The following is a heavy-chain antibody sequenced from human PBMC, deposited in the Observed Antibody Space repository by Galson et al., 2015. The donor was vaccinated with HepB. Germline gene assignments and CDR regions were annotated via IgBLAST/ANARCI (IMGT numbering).Heavy chain of an antibody. CDR3: ARDIGLRKGEDYGDYGGGIGYFDL. CDR1: GGTFSSYA. V-gene: IGHV1-69*04. CDR2: IIPILGIA. J-gene: IGHJ2*01. D-gene: IGHD4-17*01. Sequence: SVKVSCKASGGTFSSYAISWVRQAPGQGLEWMGRIIPILGIANYAQKFQGRVTITADKSTSTAYMELSSLRSEDTAVYYCARDIGLRKGEDYGDYGGGIGYFDLWGRGTLVTVSS.